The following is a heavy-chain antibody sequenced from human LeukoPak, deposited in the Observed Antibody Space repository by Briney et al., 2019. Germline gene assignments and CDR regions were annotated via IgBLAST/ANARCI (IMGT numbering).Heavy chain of an antibody. Sequence: GGSLRLSCAASGFTLSSYAMSWVRQAPGKGLEWVSAISGSGGSTYYADSVKGRFTISRDNSKKTLYLQMNSLRAEDTAVYYCAKATLWLLDYWGQGTLVTVSS. D-gene: IGHD5-18*01. V-gene: IGHV3-23*01. CDR1: GFTLSSYA. J-gene: IGHJ4*02. CDR2: ISGSGGST. CDR3: AKATLWLLDY.